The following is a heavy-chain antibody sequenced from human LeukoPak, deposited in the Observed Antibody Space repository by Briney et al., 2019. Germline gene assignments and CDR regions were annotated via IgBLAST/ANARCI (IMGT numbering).Heavy chain of an antibody. CDR1: GFTFSNYA. CDR3: ARGQRAHVVWSYYMDV. J-gene: IGHJ6*03. Sequence: PGRSLRLSCVASGFTFSNYAMHWVRQAPGKGLEWMSVISYDGSNKYFAESVKGRFTMSRDNSKNTLYVQMNSLRPEDTAVYYCARGQRAHVVWSYYMDVWGKGTTVTVSS. D-gene: IGHD2-15*01. CDR2: ISYDGSNK. V-gene: IGHV3-30*04.